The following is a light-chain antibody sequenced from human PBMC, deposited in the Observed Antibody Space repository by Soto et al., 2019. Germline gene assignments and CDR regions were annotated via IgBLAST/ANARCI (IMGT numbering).Light chain of an antibody. CDR3: QQRSVWPLT. Sequence: EIVLTQFPATLSLSPGDGATLSCRASQSGSSNLAWYKQRRGKAPRLLIYNSSNRATGIPARFSGSGSGTDFGLIISSLEPEDFAVYYCQQRSVWPLTFGGGTRVEIK. V-gene: IGKV3-11*01. CDR1: QSGSSN. CDR2: NSS. J-gene: IGKJ4*01.